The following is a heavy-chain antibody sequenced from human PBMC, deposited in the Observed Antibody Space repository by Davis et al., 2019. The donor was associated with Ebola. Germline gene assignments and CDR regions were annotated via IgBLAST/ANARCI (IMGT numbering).Heavy chain of an antibody. V-gene: IGHV3-23*01. CDR1: GFVFSNYA. CDR2: ISGSGGKI. CDR3: AREEIVVVPAARSYNWFDP. J-gene: IGHJ5*02. D-gene: IGHD2-2*01. Sequence: GGSLRLSCAASGFVFSNYALSWVRQAPGKGLEWVSGISGSGGKIYYADSVTGRFTISRDNSKNTVYLQMNSLRAEDTAVYYCAREEIVVVPAARSYNWFDPWGQGTLVTVSS.